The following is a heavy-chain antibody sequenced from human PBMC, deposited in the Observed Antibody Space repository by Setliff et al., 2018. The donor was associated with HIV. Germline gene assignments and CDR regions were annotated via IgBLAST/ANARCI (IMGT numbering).Heavy chain of an antibody. J-gene: IGHJ6*03. D-gene: IGHD1-26*01. CDR2: INHSGST. CDR3: ARGARLLAAYSDRWDYFFMAV. Sequence: SLTCAVFGGSFTDYYWIWIRQPPGKGLEWIGEINHSGSTHYNPSLKSRFIISVDTSKNQFSLKVNSITAADTAVYYGARGARLLAAYSDRWDYFFMAVWGKGTTVTVSS. CDR1: GGSFTDYY. V-gene: IGHV4-34*01.